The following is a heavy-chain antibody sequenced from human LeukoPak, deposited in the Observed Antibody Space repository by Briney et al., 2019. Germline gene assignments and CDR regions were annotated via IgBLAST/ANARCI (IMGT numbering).Heavy chain of an antibody. CDR1: GYTLTELS. Sequence: ASVKVSCKVSGYTLTELSMHWARQAPGKGLEWMGGFDPEDGETIYAQKFQGRVTMTEDTSTDTAYMELSSLRSEDTAVYYCATATYSGSYQYFDYWGQGTLVTVSS. V-gene: IGHV1-24*01. D-gene: IGHD1-26*01. CDR3: ATATYSGSYQYFDY. CDR2: FDPEDGET. J-gene: IGHJ4*02.